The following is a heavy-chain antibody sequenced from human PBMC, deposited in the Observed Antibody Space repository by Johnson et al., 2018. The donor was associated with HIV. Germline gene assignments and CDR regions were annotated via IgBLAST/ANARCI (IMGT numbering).Heavy chain of an antibody. CDR1: GFTVSSNY. CDR3: ARSKGSIWYGSAFDI. Sequence: VQLVESGGGLIQPGGSLRLSCVASGFTVSSNYMSWVRRAPGKGLEWVSVIYSGGRTHYANSVKGRFTISRDNSKNTLYLQMNSLRGEDTAVYYCARSKGSIWYGSAFDIWGQGTMVTVSS. J-gene: IGHJ3*02. D-gene: IGHD6-13*01. V-gene: IGHV3-53*01. CDR2: IYSGGRT.